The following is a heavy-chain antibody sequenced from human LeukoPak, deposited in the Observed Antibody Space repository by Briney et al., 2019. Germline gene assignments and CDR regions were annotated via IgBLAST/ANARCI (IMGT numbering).Heavy chain of an antibody. V-gene: IGHV3-53*01. D-gene: IGHD4/OR15-4a*01. J-gene: IGHJ4*02. CDR2: IYSDNT. Sequence: GGSLRLSCTVSGFTVSSSSMSWVRQAPGKGLEWVSFIYSDNTHYSDSVKGRFTISRDNSKNTLYPQMNSLRAEDTAVYYCARRAGAYSPPYDYWGQGTLVTVSS. CDR3: ARRAGAYSPPYDY. CDR1: GFTVSSSS.